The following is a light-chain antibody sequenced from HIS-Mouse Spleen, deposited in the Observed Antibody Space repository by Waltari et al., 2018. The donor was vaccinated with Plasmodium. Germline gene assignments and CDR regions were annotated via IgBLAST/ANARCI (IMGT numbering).Light chain of an antibody. CDR1: QSLSSSY. CDR3: QQYGSSPYT. Sequence: DIVLTQSPGTLYWSPGERATLSCRASQSLSSSYLAWYQQKPGQAPRLLIYGASSRATGIPDRFSGSGSGTDFTLTISRLEPEDFAVYYCQQYGSSPYTFGQGTKLEIK. CDR2: GAS. J-gene: IGKJ2*01. V-gene: IGKV3-20*01.